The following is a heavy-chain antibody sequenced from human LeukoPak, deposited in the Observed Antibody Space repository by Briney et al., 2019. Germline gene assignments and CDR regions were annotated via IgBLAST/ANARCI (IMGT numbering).Heavy chain of an antibody. V-gene: IGHV3-23*01. CDR2: ISGSGGST. CDR1: GFTFSSYA. Sequence: GGSLRLSCAASGFTFSSYAMSWVRQAPGKGLEWVSAISGSGGSTYYADSVEGRFTISRDNSKNTLYLQMNSLRAEDTAVYYCAKDKGPFGELCLGYWGQGTLVTVSS. J-gene: IGHJ4*02. D-gene: IGHD3-10*01. CDR3: AKDKGPFGELCLGY.